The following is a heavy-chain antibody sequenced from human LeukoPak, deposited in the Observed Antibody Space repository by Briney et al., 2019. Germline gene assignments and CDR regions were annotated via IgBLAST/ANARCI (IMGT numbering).Heavy chain of an antibody. CDR1: GGSISSYY. CDR3: ARNLRAYCGGDCPPENYYYYMDV. CDR2: IYYSGRT. V-gene: IGHV4-59*01. Sequence: PSETLSLTCTVSGGSISSYYWSWIRQPPGKGLEWIGYIYYSGRTNYNPSLKSRVTISVDTSKNQFSLKLSSVTAADTAVYYCARNLRAYCGGDCPPENYYYYMDVWGKGTTVTVSS. J-gene: IGHJ6*03. D-gene: IGHD2-21*01.